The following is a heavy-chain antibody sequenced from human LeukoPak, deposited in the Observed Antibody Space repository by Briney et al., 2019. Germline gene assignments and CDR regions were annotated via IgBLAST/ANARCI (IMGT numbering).Heavy chain of an antibody. D-gene: IGHD2-15*01. V-gene: IGHV4-31*03. CDR2: IYYSGST. CDR3: ARSIVVVVAATPGWFDP. J-gene: IGHJ5*02. Sequence: SETLSLTCTVSGGSISSGGYYWSWIRQHPGKGLEWIGYIYYSGSTYYSPSLKSRVTISVDTSKNQFSLKLSSVTAADTAVYYCARSIVVVVAATPGWFDPWGQGTLVTVSS. CDR1: GGSISSGGYY.